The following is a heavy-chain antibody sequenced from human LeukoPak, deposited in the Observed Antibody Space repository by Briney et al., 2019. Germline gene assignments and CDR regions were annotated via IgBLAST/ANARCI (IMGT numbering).Heavy chain of an antibody. CDR1: GYAFTEYA. CDR3: ARVNDYGGNYAGDTLDY. Sequence: GASVKVSCKASGYAFTEYAMNWVRQAPGQGLEWMGWINTNTGNPTYAQGFTGRFVFSLDTSVSTAYLQISSLKAEDTAVYYCARVNDYGGNYAGDTLDYWGQGTLVTVSS. D-gene: IGHD4-23*01. J-gene: IGHJ4*02. V-gene: IGHV7-4-1*02. CDR2: INTNTGNP.